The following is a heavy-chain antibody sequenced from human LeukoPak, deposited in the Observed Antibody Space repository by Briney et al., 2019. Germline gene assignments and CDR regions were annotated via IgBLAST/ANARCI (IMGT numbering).Heavy chain of an antibody. Sequence: SETLSLTCTVSGGSISNSYWSWIRQPPGKGLEWIGFIHYSGSTNYNPSLKSRVTISVDTSKNQFSLKLSSVTAADTAVYYCASSPPTWTSGIYYGMDVWGQGTTVTVSS. D-gene: IGHD3-10*01. J-gene: IGHJ6*02. CDR3: ASSPPTWTSGIYYGMDV. CDR2: IHYSGST. CDR1: GGSISNSY. V-gene: IGHV4-59*08.